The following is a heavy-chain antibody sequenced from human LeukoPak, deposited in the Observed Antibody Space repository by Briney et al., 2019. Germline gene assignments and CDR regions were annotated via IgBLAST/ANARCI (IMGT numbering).Heavy chain of an antibody. J-gene: IGHJ4*02. CDR1: GGSISSYY. Sequence: SETLSLTCTVSGGSISSYYWSWIRQPPGKGLEWIGYIYYSGGTNYNPSLKSRVTISVDTSKNQFSLKLSSVTAADTAVYYCARHRSYDYFDYWGQGTLVTVSS. D-gene: IGHD2-2*01. CDR3: ARHRSYDYFDY. CDR2: IYYSGGT. V-gene: IGHV4-59*08.